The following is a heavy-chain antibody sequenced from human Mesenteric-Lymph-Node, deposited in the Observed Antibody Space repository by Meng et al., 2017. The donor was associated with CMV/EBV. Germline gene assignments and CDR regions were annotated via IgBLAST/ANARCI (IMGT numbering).Heavy chain of an antibody. V-gene: IGHV3-30*02. CDR3: ARAREPTDAFHV. J-gene: IGHJ3*01. CDR2: IRDDGSNK. CDR1: GFTFSNAW. D-gene: IGHD1-14*01. Sequence: GGSLRLSCAASGFTFSNAWMSWVRQAPGKGLEWVAFIRDDGSNKYFADAVKGRLTIFRDNSKNTLYLQMTSLRAEDTAVYYCARAREPTDAFHVWGQGTMVTVSS.